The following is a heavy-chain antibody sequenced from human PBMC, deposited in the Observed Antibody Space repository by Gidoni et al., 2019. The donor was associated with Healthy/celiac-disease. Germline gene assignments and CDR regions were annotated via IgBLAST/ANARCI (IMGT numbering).Heavy chain of an antibody. CDR3: AEAGVYGDPFDY. V-gene: IGHV3-21*01. CDR1: GFTFSSYS. Sequence: EVQLVESGGGLVKPGGSLRLSCAASGFTFSSYSMNWVRQAPGKGLAWVSSISSSSSYIYYADSVKGRFTISRDNAKNSLYLQMNSLRAEDTAVYYCAEAGVYGDPFDYWGQGTLVTVSS. D-gene: IGHD4-17*01. J-gene: IGHJ4*02. CDR2: ISSSSSYI.